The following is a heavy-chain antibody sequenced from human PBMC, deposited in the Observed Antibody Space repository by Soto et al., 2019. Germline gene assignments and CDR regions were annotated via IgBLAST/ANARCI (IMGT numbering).Heavy chain of an antibody. Sequence: SETLSLTCTVSGGSISSYYWSWIRQPPGKGLEWIGYIYYSGSTNHNPSLKSRVTISVDTSKNQFSLKLSSVTAADTAVYYCGVGSSWNSYYYYMDVWGKGTTVTVSS. J-gene: IGHJ6*03. CDR1: GGSISSYY. V-gene: IGHV4-59*01. CDR2: IYYSGST. CDR3: GVGSSWNSYYYYMDV. D-gene: IGHD6-13*01.